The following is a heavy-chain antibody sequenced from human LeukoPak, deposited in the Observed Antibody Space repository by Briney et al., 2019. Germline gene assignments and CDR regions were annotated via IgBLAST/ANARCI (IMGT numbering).Heavy chain of an antibody. Sequence: GGSLRLSCAASGFTVSSNYMSWVRQAPGKGLEWVSVIYSGGSTYYADSVKGRFTISRDNSKNTLYLQMNSLRAEDTAVYYCATGIVGATGDYWGQGTLVTVSS. V-gene: IGHV3-66*01. D-gene: IGHD1-26*01. CDR2: IYSGGST. CDR1: GFTVSSNY. CDR3: ATGIVGATGDY. J-gene: IGHJ4*02.